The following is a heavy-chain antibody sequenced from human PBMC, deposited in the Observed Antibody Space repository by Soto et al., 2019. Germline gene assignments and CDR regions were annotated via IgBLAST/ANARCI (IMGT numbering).Heavy chain of an antibody. CDR1: GYTFTHYG. J-gene: IGHJ4*02. Sequence: LVKVSYKASGYTFTHYGISCVRQTPGQGQEWIGWISGYNGNTKYAKKLQGRVTMTKDTSTTTAYMELRSLRSDDTAVYFCARDTELVAREPLSLSDYWGQGTLVTVSS. CDR3: ARDTELVAREPLSLSDY. V-gene: IGHV1-18*01. CDR2: ISGYNGNT. D-gene: IGHD1-26*01.